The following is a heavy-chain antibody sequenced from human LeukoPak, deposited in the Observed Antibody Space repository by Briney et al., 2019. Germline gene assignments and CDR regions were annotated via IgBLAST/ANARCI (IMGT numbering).Heavy chain of an antibody. Sequence: PGGSLRLSCAVYGFMYNNYWMSWVRQAPGKGLEWVAKIKQDGSGKYDVDPGKGGFSIVKDNAKNSLYLQMNSLRAEDTAVYYCARIGYSSSAFDYWGRGTLVTVSS. J-gene: IGHJ4*02. V-gene: IGHV3-7*01. D-gene: IGHD6-6*01. CDR1: GFMYNNYW. CDR2: IKQDGSGK. CDR3: ARIGYSSSAFDY.